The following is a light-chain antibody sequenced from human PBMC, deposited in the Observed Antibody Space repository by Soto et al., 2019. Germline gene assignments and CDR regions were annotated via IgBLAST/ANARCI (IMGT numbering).Light chain of an antibody. CDR2: GAS. Sequence: DIVLTQSPGTLSLSPGDRVTLSCRASQTVRSTFLAWYQQKPGQAPRLLIYGASIRATGIPDRFSGSGSGTDFTLTINRLEPEDFAFYYCQHFGNSLYTFGPGTRLEIK. CDR1: QTVRSTF. CDR3: QHFGNSLYT. J-gene: IGKJ5*01. V-gene: IGKV3-20*01.